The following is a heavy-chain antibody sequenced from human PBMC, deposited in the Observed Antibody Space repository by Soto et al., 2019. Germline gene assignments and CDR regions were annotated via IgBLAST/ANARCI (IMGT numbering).Heavy chain of an antibody. D-gene: IGHD1-26*01. J-gene: IGHJ5*02. Sequence: GGSLRLSCAASGFIFENFGMSWVRQAPGKGLEWISSISGSGFKKYYADSVKGRFTISRDNSKSTVYLELNNRRAEDTAVYHCAKNQGVELVPLATVDWFDPWGQGSVVTVSS. CDR3: AKNQGVELVPLATVDWFDP. CDR1: GFIFENFG. CDR2: ISGSGFKK. V-gene: IGHV3-23*01.